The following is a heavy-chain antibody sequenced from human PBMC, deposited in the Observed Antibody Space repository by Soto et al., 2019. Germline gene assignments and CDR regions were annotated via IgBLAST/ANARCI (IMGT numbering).Heavy chain of an antibody. Sequence: SQTLSLTCTVSGGSISSYYWSWIRQPPGKGLEWIGYIYYSGSTNYNPSLKSRVTISVDTSKNQFSLKLSSVTAADTAVYYCARSTTAHTIDYWGEGTLVTVSS. D-gene: IGHD4-4*01. CDR2: IYYSGST. J-gene: IGHJ4*02. CDR1: GGSISSYY. CDR3: ARSTTAHTIDY. V-gene: IGHV4-59*08.